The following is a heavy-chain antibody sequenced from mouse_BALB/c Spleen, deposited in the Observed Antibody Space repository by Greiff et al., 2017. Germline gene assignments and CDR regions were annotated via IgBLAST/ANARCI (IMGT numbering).Heavy chain of an antibody. CDR3: AREDYGSSYEGYAMDY. CDR2: IWAGGST. CDR1: GFSLTSYG. D-gene: IGHD1-1*01. Sequence: VKLVESGPGLVAPSQSLSITCTVSGFSLTSYGVHWVRQPPGKGLEWLGVIWAGGSTNYNSALMSRLSISKDNSKSQVFLKMNSLQTDDTAMYYCAREDYGSSYEGYAMDYWGQGTSVTVSS. V-gene: IGHV2-9*02. J-gene: IGHJ4*01.